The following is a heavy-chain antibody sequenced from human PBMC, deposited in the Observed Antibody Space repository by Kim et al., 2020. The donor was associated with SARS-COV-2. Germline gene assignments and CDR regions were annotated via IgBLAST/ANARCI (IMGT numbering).Heavy chain of an antibody. CDR2: INAGNGNT. CDR1: GYTFTSYA. V-gene: IGHV1-3*01. J-gene: IGHJ3*02. CDR3: ARLRIVVVPAAINDAFDI. Sequence: ASVKVSCKASGYTFTSYAMHWVRQAPGQRLEWMGWINAGNGNTKYSQKFQGRVTITRDTSASTAYMELSSLRSEDTAVYYCARLRIVVVPAAINDAFDIWGQRTMVNVSS. D-gene: IGHD2-2*01.